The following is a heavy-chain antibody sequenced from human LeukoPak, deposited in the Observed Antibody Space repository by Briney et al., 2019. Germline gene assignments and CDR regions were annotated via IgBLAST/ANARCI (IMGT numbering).Heavy chain of an antibody. V-gene: IGHV1-69*04. CDR1: GGTFSSYA. Sequence: ASVKVSCKASGGTFSSYAISWVRQAPGQGLEWMGRIIPILGIANYAQKFQGRVTITADKSTGTAYMELSSLRSEDTAVYYCARGTYYYDSSGYFPDYWGQGTLVTVSS. CDR2: IIPILGIA. J-gene: IGHJ4*02. D-gene: IGHD3-22*01. CDR3: ARGTYYYDSSGYFPDY.